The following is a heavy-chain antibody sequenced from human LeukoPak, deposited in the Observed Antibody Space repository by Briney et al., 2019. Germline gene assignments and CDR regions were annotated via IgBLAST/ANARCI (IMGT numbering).Heavy chain of an antibody. Sequence: SETLSLTCTVSGGSIRSYYWSWIRQPPGKGLEWIGYIYYSGSTNYNPSLKSRVTISVDTSKNQFSLKLSSVTAADTAVYYCARDREGYCSGGSCYGRVYNWFDPWGQGTLVTVSS. CDR2: IYYSGST. V-gene: IGHV4-59*01. CDR1: GGSIRSYY. CDR3: ARDREGYCSGGSCYGRVYNWFDP. D-gene: IGHD2-15*01. J-gene: IGHJ5*02.